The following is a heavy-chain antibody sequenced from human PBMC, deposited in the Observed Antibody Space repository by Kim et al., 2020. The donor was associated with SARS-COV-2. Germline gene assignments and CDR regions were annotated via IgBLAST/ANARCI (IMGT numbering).Heavy chain of an antibody. Sequence: TLSLTCTVSGGSISSGGYYWSWIRQHPGKGLEWIGYIYYSGSTYYNPSLKSRVTISVDTSKNQFSLKLSSVTAADTAAYYCARDSDGGNVFDYWGQGTLVTVSS. CDR2: IYYSGST. D-gene: IGHD2-15*01. CDR1: GGSISSGGYY. J-gene: IGHJ4*02. CDR3: ARDSDGGNVFDY. V-gene: IGHV4-31*03.